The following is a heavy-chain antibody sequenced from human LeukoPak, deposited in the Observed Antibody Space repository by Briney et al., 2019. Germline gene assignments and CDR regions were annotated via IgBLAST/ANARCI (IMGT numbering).Heavy chain of an antibody. CDR1: GYTFTGHH. Sequence: GASVKVSCKASGYTFTGHHVHWLRQAPGQGPEWMGWINPHSGGATYAQKFQGVVTLTRDASISTAYMELSSLRSDDTAVYYCARGRGSEVVSYVDYWGQGTLVTVSS. V-gene: IGHV1-2*02. J-gene: IGHJ4*02. CDR2: INPHSGGA. D-gene: IGHD3-22*01. CDR3: ARGRGSEVVSYVDY.